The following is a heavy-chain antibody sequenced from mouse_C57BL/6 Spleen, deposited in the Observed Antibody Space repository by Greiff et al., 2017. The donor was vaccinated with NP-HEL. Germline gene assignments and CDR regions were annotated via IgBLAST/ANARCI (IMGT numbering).Heavy chain of an antibody. CDR1: GYTFTSYW. Sequence: VQLQQPGAELVKPGASVKLSCKASGYTFTSYWMHWVKQRPGRGLEWIGRIDPNSGGTKYNEKFKSKATLTVDTSSSTAYMELHSLTSEDSAVYFCATRGTGAFDYWGQGTTLTVSS. D-gene: IGHD4-1*01. V-gene: IGHV1-62-3*01. J-gene: IGHJ2*01. CDR3: ATRGTGAFDY. CDR2: IDPNSGGT.